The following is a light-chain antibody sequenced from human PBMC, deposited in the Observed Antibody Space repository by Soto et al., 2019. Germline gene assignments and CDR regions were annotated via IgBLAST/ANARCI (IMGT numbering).Light chain of an antibody. J-gene: IGKJ1*01. Sequence: DIQLTQSPSTLSAFVGDRVTITSRASQDIRTWLAWYQLKPGKAPKLLIYKASTLESGVPPRFSGSGSGTDFTLTISSLQPDDFATYYCQQYDNYRTFGQGTKVEIK. V-gene: IGKV1-5*03. CDR3: QQYDNYRT. CDR1: QDIRTW. CDR2: KAS.